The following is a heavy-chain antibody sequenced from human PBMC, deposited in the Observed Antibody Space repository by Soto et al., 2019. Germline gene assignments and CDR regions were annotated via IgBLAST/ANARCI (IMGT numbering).Heavy chain of an antibody. CDR2: IFHTGST. CDR1: GGSIGSGNFS. J-gene: IGHJ2*01. CDR3: ARVKVGDLFQFNWFFDL. V-gene: IGHV4-30-2*01. D-gene: IGHD1-26*01. Sequence: SETLSLTCTVSGGSIGSGNFSWTWIRQPPGKGLEWIAYIFHTGSTFYNSSLKPRVSISVDRSKNQFSLKLKSVTETDTAVYYCARVKVGDLFQFNWFFDLWGRGTLVTVS.